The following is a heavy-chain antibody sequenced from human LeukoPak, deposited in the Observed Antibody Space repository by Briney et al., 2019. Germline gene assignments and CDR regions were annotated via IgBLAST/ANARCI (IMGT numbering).Heavy chain of an antibody. Sequence: SVKVSCKASGGTFSSYAISWVRQAPGQGLEWMGGIIPIFGTANYAQKFQGRVTITADESTSTAYMELSSLRFEDTAVYYCARSRIAAAAVLGQYFQHWGQGTLVTVSS. J-gene: IGHJ1*01. CDR3: ARSRIAAAAVLGQYFQH. V-gene: IGHV1-69*01. D-gene: IGHD6-13*01. CDR2: IIPIFGTA. CDR1: GGTFSSYA.